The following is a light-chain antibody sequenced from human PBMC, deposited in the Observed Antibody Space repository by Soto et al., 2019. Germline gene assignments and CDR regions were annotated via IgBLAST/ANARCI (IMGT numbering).Light chain of an antibody. V-gene: IGLV2-11*01. CDR3: SSYVAPYTYV. CDR1: SSDVGAYDF. Sequence: HSVLTQPRSVSGSPGQSVTISCTGTSSDVGAYDFVSWHQHHPGKAPKVIMYDVNKRPSGVPDRFSGSKSGNTASLTISGLQAEDEADYYCSSYVAPYTYVFGTGTKVTVL. CDR2: DVN. J-gene: IGLJ1*01.